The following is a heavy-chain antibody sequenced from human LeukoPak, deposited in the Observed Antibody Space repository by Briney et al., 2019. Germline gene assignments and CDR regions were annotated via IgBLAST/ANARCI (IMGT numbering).Heavy chain of an antibody. CDR1: GGSFSGYY. J-gene: IGHJ5*02. D-gene: IGHD3-10*01. V-gene: IGHV4-34*01. Sequence: SETLSLTCAVYGGSFSGYYWSWIRQPPGKGLEWIGEINHSGSTNYNPSLKSRVTISVDTSKNQFSLKLSSVTAADTAMYYCASQGSGSYDLSNWFDPWGQGTLVTVSS. CDR3: ASQGSGSYDLSNWFDP. CDR2: INHSGST.